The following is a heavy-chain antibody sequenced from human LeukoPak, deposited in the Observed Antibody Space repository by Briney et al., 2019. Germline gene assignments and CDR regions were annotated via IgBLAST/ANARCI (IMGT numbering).Heavy chain of an antibody. Sequence: GGSLRLSCAASGFTFSDHYMDWVRQAPGKGLEWVGRIRNKANSYTTEYAASVKGRFTISRDDSKNSLYLQMNSLKTEDAAVYYCAREHHYSSGWHDAFDIWGQGTMVTVSS. CDR1: GFTFSDHY. V-gene: IGHV3-72*01. D-gene: IGHD6-19*01. CDR3: AREHHYSSGWHDAFDI. CDR2: IRNKANSYTT. J-gene: IGHJ3*02.